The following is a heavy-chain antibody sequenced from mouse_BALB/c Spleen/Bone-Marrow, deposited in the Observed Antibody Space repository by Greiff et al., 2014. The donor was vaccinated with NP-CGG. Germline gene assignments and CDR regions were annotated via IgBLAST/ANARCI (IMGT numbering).Heavy chain of an antibody. J-gene: IGHJ3*01. CDR1: GYAFSSSW. D-gene: IGHD1-1*01. Sequence: QVQLQQSGPELVKPGASVKISCKASGYAFSSSWMNWVKQRPGQGLEWIGRIYPGDGDTKYNGKFKGKATLTADKSSSTAYMQLSSLTSVDSAVYFCARGGPTTVRFACWGQGTLVTVSA. CDR2: IYPGDGDT. CDR3: ARGGPTTVRFAC. V-gene: IGHV1-82*01.